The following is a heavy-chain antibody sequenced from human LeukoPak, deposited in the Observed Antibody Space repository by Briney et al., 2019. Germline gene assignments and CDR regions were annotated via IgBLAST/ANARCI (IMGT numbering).Heavy chain of an antibody. CDR2: ISSSSSYI. CDR1: GFTFSSYS. V-gene: IGHV3-21*01. J-gene: IGHJ5*02. D-gene: IGHD6-13*01. CDR3: ASYSGQTFNWFDP. Sequence: GGSLRLSCAASGFTFSSYSMNWVRQAPGKGLEWVSSISSSSSYIYYADSVKGRFTISRDNAKNSLYLQTNSLRAEDTAVYYCASYSGQTFNWFDPWGQGTLVTVSS.